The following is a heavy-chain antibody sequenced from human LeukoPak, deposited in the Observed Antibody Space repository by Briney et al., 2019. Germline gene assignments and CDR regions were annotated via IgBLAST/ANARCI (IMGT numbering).Heavy chain of an antibody. CDR3: AVIGDYYYYMDV. J-gene: IGHJ6*03. CDR1: GYSISSGYY. V-gene: IGHV4-38-2*02. Sequence: PSETLSLTCTVSGYSISSGYYWGWIRQPPGKGLEWIGSIYHSGSTYYNPSLKSRVTISVDTSKNQFSLKLRSVTAADTAVYYCAVIGDYYYYMDVWGRGTTVTISS. D-gene: IGHD3-3*01. CDR2: IYHSGST.